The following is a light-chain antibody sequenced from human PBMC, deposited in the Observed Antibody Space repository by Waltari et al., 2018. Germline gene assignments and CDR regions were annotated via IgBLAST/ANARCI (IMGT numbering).Light chain of an antibody. V-gene: IGKV3-20*01. J-gene: IGKJ1*01. Sequence: EIVLTKSHGSLSSSPGERVTLSCRASQSVSRALAWYQQKPGQAPRLLIFGASNRATGIPDRFSGSGSETDFSLTISRLEPEDFAVYYCQHYVRLPATFGRGTKVEIK. CDR3: QHYVRLPAT. CDR1: QSVSRA. CDR2: GAS.